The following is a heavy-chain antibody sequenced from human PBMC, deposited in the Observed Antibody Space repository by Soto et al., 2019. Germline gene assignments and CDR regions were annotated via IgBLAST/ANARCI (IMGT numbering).Heavy chain of an antibody. V-gene: IGHV3-30-3*01. CDR2: ISYDGSNK. CDR1: GFTFSSYA. J-gene: IGHJ4*02. Sequence: GSLRLSCAASGFTFSSYAMHSVRQAPGKGLEWVAVISYDGSNKYYADSVKGRFTISRDNSKNTLYLQMNSLRAEDTAVYYCARDPTVGARSQYFDYWGQGTLVTVSS. CDR3: ARDPTVGARSQYFDY. D-gene: IGHD1-26*01.